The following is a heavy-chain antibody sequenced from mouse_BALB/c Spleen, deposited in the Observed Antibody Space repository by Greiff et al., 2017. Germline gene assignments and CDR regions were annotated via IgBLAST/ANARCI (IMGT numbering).Heavy chain of an antibody. CDR3: ARHEDY. V-gene: IGHV5-9-3*01. CDR1: GFTFSSYA. J-gene: IGHJ4*01. Sequence: DVQLVESGGGLVKPGGSLKLSCAASGFTFSSYAMSWVRQTPEKRLEWVATISSGGSYTYYPDSVKGRFTISRDNAKNTLYLQMSSLRSEDTAMYYCARHEDYWGQGTSVTVSS. CDR2: ISSGGSYT.